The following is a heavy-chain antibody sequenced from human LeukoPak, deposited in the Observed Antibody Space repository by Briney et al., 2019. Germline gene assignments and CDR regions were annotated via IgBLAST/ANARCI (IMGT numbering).Heavy chain of an antibody. V-gene: IGHV4-34*01. CDR3: ARGGGLRYFDWLFRPFDY. CDR2: INHSGST. CDR1: GFTFSSYA. Sequence: PGGSLRLSCAASGFTFSSYAMSWVRQPPGKGLEWIGEINHSGSTNYNPSLKSRVTISVDTSKNQFSLKLSSVTAADTAVYYCARGGGLRYFDWLFRPFDYWGQGTLVTVSS. J-gene: IGHJ4*02. D-gene: IGHD3-9*01.